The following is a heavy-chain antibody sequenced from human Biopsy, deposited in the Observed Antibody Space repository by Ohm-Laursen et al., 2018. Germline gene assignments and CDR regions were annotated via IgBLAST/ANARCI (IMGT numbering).Heavy chain of an antibody. D-gene: IGHD3-22*01. J-gene: IGHJ5*02. CDR1: GGSISSSTTYY. V-gene: IGHV4-39*01. Sequence: SETLSLTCTVSGGSISSSTTYYWAWLRQPPGKGLEWIGSIYNTETTFYDPSLKSRVTISVDTSTNQFSLKVSSVTAADTAVYYCARDYDTSGYYYVSWGQGTLVTVSS. CDR2: IYNTETT. CDR3: ARDYDTSGYYYVS.